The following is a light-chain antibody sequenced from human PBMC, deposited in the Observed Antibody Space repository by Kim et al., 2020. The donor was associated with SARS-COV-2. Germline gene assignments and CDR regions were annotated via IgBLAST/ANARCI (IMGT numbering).Light chain of an antibody. J-gene: IGKJ1*01. CDR2: VAS. CDR3: QKYNSAPWT. Sequence: DIQMAQSPSSLSASVGDRVTITCRASQGISNSLAWYRQKPGKVPMLLIYVASTLRSGVPSRFRGGGSGTDFTLTISSLQPEDAATYYCQKYNSAPWTFGQGTKVDIK. V-gene: IGKV1-27*01. CDR1: QGISNS.